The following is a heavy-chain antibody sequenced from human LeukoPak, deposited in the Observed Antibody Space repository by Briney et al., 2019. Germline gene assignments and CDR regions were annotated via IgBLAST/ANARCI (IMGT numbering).Heavy chain of an antibody. CDR3: ARDSGSYNFDY. J-gene: IGHJ4*02. CDR1: GFTFSSYG. D-gene: IGHD1-26*01. Sequence: QSGGSLRLSCAASGFTFSSYGMHWVRQAPGKGLEWVAVIWYDGSNKYYADSVKSRFTISRDNSKNTLYLQMNSLRAEDTAVYYCARDSGSYNFDYWGQGTLVTVSS. CDR2: IWYDGSNK. V-gene: IGHV3-33*01.